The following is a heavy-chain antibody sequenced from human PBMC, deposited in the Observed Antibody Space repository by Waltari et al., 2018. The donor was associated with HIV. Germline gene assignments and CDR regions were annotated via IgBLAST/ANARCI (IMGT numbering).Heavy chain of an antibody. CDR2: VSESGDST. D-gene: IGHD2-21*01. CDR1: GFTFKNYA. J-gene: IGHJ5*02. V-gene: IGHV3-23*01. CDR3: AGEDDRGDFP. Sequence: ELYLLESGGGLVQPGGSLRVSCGGSGFTFKNYAVSWVRQAPGKGLELISSVSESGDSTYYTDSVEGRFTISRDNSKNMLYLQMNGLRVEDTAVYYCAGEDDRGDFPWGQGTLVTVSA.